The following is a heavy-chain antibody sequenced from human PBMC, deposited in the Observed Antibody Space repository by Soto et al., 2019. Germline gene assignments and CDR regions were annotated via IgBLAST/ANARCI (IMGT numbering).Heavy chain of an antibody. CDR1: GGSFSGYY. J-gene: IGHJ6*02. CDR3: ATRSFYYYYGMDV. V-gene: IGHV4-34*01. Sequence: SETLSLTCAVYGGSFSGYYWSRIRQPPGKGLEWIGEINHSGSTNYNPSLKSRVTISVDTSKNQFSLKLSSVTAADTAVYYCATRSFYYYYGMDVWGQGTTVTVSS. CDR2: INHSGST.